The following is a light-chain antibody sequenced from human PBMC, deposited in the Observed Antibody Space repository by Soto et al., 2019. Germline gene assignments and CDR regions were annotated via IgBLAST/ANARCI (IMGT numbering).Light chain of an antibody. V-gene: IGKV3-20*01. J-gene: IGKJ3*01. CDR2: GTF. CDR1: QSISSTY. CDR3: QQYGGSPIFT. Sequence: EILLTQSPGTLSFSPGDRATLSCRASQSISSTYLAWYQQKPGQAPRLLIYGTFTRATGIPDRFSGSGSGTNFTLTISRLEFEDFAVYYYQQYGGSPIFTFGPGTKVDMK.